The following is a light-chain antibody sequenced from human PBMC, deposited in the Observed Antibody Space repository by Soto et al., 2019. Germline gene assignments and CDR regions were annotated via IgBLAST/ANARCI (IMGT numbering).Light chain of an antibody. Sequence: QSALTQPASVSGSSGQSITISCNGTSSDVGAYSYVSWYQQHPGKAPKLIIYDVSDRPSGISNRFSGSKSDNTASLTISGLQAEDEAEYYCSSYTSSRTYVFGTGTKVTGL. CDR3: SSYTSSRTYV. V-gene: IGLV2-14*01. CDR1: SSDVGAYSY. CDR2: DVS. J-gene: IGLJ1*01.